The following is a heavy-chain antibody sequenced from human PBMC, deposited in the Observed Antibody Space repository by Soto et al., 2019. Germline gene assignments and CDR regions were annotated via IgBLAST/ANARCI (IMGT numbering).Heavy chain of an antibody. Sequence: GGSLRLSCAASGFTFSSYAMNWVRQAPGKGLEWVSVISGSDGSTYYADSVKGRFTISRDNSKNTLNLQMNSLRAEDTEVYYCARRSSSWYFDYWGQGTLVNVSS. D-gene: IGHD6-13*01. CDR3: ARRSSSWYFDY. V-gene: IGHV3-23*01. CDR1: GFTFSSYA. CDR2: ISGSDGST. J-gene: IGHJ4*02.